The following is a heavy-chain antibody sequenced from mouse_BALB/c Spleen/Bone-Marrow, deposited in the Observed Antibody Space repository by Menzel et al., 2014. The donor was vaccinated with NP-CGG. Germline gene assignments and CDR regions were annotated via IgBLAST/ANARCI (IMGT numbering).Heavy chain of an antibody. J-gene: IGHJ4*01. CDR2: IDPETNYT. V-gene: IGHV14-1*02. CDR3: ARFLLRDYAMDY. CDR1: GSNIKDYY. Sequence: VQLQQSGAELVRPGALVKLSCKTSGSNIKDYYMFWLKQGPEQGLEWIGWIDPETNYTIYDPKFQGKASITADTSSNTAYLQLSSLTSEDIAVYYCARFLLRDYAMDYWGQGTSVTVSS. D-gene: IGHD1-1*01.